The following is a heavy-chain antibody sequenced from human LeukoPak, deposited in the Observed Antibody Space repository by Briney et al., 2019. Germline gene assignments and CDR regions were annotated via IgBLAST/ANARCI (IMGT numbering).Heavy chain of an antibody. CDR1: GGSISSYY. CDR3: ARVAVAAREYFDY. V-gene: IGHV4-59*01. Sequence: SETLSLTCTVSGGSISSYYWTWIRQPPRKGLEWIGYIYYSGSTNYNPSLKSRVTISVDTSKNQFSLKLSSVTAADTAVYYCARVAVAAREYFDYWGQGTLVTVSS. D-gene: IGHD6-19*01. CDR2: IYYSGST. J-gene: IGHJ4*02.